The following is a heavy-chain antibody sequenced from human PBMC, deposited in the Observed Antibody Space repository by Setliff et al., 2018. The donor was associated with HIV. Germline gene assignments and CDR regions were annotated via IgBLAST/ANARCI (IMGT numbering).Heavy chain of an antibody. CDR1: GGSMTSSNYY. Sequence: PSETLSLTCTVSGGSMTSSNYYWGWIRQSPGRGLEWIGSISSSGSTTYHPSLRSRVTVSAATSKNQLSLKLTSVTAADTAVYFCARDPQYFDTSGHYSWFYFDYWGQGTLVTVSS. D-gene: IGHD3-22*01. V-gene: IGHV4-39*07. CDR2: ISSSGST. J-gene: IGHJ4*02. CDR3: ARDPQYFDTSGHYSWFYFDY.